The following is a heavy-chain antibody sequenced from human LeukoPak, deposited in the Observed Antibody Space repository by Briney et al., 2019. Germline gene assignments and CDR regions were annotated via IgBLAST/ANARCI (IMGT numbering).Heavy chain of an antibody. D-gene: IGHD3-10*01. Sequence: SETLSLTCAVIGYSISGGYYWGWIRQPPGKGLEWIGSIYHSGSTYYNPSLKSRVTISVDTSKTQFSLRLSSVTAADTAVYYCARANYYGSGSPSVFDYWGQGTLVTVSS. CDR2: IYHSGST. V-gene: IGHV4-38-2*01. CDR1: GYSISGGYY. J-gene: IGHJ4*02. CDR3: ARANYYGSGSPSVFDY.